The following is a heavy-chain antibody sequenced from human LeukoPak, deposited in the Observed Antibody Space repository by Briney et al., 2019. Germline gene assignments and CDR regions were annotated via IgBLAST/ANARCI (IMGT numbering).Heavy chain of an antibody. J-gene: IGHJ5*02. V-gene: IGHV3-23*01. D-gene: IGHD2-21*02. CDR2: ISGSGGST. CDR3: AKAPWSIVVVTAITNWFDP. Sequence: GGSLRLSCAASGFTVSSNYMSWVRQAPGKGLEWVSAISGSGGSTYYADSVKGRFTISRDNSKNTLYLQMNSLRAEDTAVYYCAKAPWSIVVVTAITNWFDPWGQGTLVTVSS. CDR1: GFTVSSNY.